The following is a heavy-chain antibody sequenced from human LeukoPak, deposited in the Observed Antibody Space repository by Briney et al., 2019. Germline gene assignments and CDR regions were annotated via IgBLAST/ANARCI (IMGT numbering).Heavy chain of an antibody. CDR1: GFTVSSNY. V-gene: IGHV3-23*01. Sequence: PGGSLRLSCAASGFTVSSNYMSWVRQAPGKGLEWVSSLTSDGGSTEYADSVKGRFTISRDNSKNTLYLQMNSLRAEDTALYFCAKSLVRWAFDYWGQGALVSVSS. CDR2: LTSDGGST. CDR3: AKSLVRWAFDY. J-gene: IGHJ4*02. D-gene: IGHD4-23*01.